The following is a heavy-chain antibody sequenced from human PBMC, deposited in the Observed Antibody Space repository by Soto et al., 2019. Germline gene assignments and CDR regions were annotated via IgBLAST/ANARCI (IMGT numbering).Heavy chain of an antibody. CDR1: GYTFTSYY. V-gene: IGHV1-46*01. D-gene: IGHD6-13*01. J-gene: IGHJ4*02. Sequence: ASVKVSCKASGYTFTSYYMHWVRQAPGQGLEWMGIINPSGGSTSYAQKFQGRVTMTRDTSTSTVYMELSSLRSEDTAVYYCARDTRGGGAAAGSHHFDYWGQGTLVTVSS. CDR2: INPSGGST. CDR3: ARDTRGGGAAAGSHHFDY.